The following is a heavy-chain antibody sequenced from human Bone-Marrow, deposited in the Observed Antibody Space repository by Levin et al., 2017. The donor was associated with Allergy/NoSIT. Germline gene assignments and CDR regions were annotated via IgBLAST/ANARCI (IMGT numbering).Heavy chain of an antibody. CDR3: ARHPRGGYSPFDP. D-gene: IGHD5-18*01. J-gene: IGHJ5*02. V-gene: IGHV4-39*01. CDR2: IYYSGST. CDR1: GGSISSSSYY. Sequence: SETLSLTCTVSGGSISSSSYYWGWIRQPPGKGLEWIGSIYYSGSTYYNPSLKSRLTISVDTSKNQFSPKLSSVTAADTAVYYCARHPRGGYSPFDPWGQGTLVTVSS.